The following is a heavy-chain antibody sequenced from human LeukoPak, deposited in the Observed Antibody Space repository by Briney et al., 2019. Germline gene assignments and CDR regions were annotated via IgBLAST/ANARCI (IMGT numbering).Heavy chain of an antibody. CDR3: ARHSAPSIAARPGYYSGMDV. V-gene: IGHV4-59*08. CDR2: IYYSGST. CDR1: GGSISSYY. Sequence: PSETLSLTCTVSGGSISSYYWSWIRQPPGKGLEWIGYIYYSGSTNYNPSLKSRVTISVDTSKNQFSLKLSSVTAADTAVYYCARHSAPSIAARPGYYSGMDVWGQETTVTVS. J-gene: IGHJ6*02. D-gene: IGHD6-6*01.